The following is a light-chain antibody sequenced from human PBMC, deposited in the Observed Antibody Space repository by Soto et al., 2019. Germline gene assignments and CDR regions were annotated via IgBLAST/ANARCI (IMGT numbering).Light chain of an antibody. CDR2: DAT. CDR1: QSVRNN. Sequence: EVVMTQSPATLSVSPGERATLSCKASQSVRNNLVWYLQKPGQAPRPIIYDATTRATGIPVRFSGSGSGTEFTLPISSLQSEDVGVYYCQQYDNGPPKTFGGGTKVEVK. V-gene: IGKV3-15*01. CDR3: QQYDNGPPKT. J-gene: IGKJ4*01.